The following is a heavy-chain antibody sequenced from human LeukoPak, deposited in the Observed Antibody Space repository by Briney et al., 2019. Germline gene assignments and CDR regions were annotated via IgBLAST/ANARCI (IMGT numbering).Heavy chain of an antibody. V-gene: IGHV3-30*04. CDR2: ISYDGSNK. D-gene: IGHD3-10*01. Sequence: PGRSLRLACAASGFTFSSYAMHWVRQAPGKGLEWVAVISYDGSNKYYAESVKGRFTISRDNSKNTLYLQMNSLRAEDTAVYYCARDGSYYGSGSYYNAGGYFDCWGQGTLVTVSS. J-gene: IGHJ4*02. CDR1: GFTFSSYA. CDR3: ARDGSYYGSGSYYNAGGYFDC.